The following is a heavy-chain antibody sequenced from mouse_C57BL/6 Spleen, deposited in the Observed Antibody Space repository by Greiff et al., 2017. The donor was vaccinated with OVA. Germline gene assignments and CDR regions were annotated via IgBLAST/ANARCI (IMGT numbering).Heavy chain of an antibody. CDR3: ARTGTGWYFDV. CDR2: ISSGSSTI. D-gene: IGHD4-1*01. J-gene: IGHJ1*03. V-gene: IGHV5-17*01. Sequence: VQLKESGGGLVKPGGSLKLSCAASGFTFSDYGMHWVRQAPEKGLEWVAYISSGSSTIYYADKVKGRFTISRDNAKNTLFLQMTSLRSEDTAMYYCARTGTGWYFDVWGTGTTVTVSS. CDR1: GFTFSDYG.